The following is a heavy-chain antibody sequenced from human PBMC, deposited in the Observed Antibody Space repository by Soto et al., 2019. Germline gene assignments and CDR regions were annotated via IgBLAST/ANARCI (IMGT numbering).Heavy chain of an antibody. D-gene: IGHD2-21*01. CDR1: GFTFSSYG. Sequence: QVQLVESGGDVVQPGRSLRLSCAASGFTFSSYGMHWVRQAPGTGLGWVAVISYDGSVKYYADSVKGRFTISRDNSKNTLYRQMNSLRAEDPAVYYCAGEVASGYWGQGTLVTVSS. CDR2: ISYDGSVK. V-gene: IGHV3-30*03. CDR3: AGEVASGY. J-gene: IGHJ4*02.